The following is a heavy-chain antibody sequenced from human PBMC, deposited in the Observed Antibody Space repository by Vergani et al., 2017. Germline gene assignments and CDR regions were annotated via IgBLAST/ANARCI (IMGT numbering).Heavy chain of an antibody. V-gene: IGHV4-38-2*02. J-gene: IGHJ4*02. CDR3: ARRSGIVYDIFSGTQYFFDF. CDR1: GFSVSYGYY. D-gene: IGHD3-9*01. CDR2: MWHSGTT. Sequence: QVQLQESGPGLVKPSETLSLTCTVSGFSVSYGYYWGWIRQPPGKGLEWIGSMWHSGTTYYNPSLKSRVTISVDTSNNHFSLRLNSLTAADTAVYYCARRSGIVYDIFSGTQYFFDFWGQGTLVTVSS.